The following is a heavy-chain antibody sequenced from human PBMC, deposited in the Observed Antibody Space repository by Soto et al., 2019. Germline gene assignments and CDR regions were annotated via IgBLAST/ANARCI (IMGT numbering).Heavy chain of an antibody. CDR2: IRNKADSYAT. Sequence: EVQLVESGGGLVQPGGSLKLSCAASGFTFSDSTMHWVRQASGKGLEWVGRIRNKADSYATVYAASVKGRFTISRDDSKTMAYLQMNSLKTEDTAVYYCSGPIRSVGPWGQGTLVTVSS. V-gene: IGHV3-73*01. J-gene: IGHJ5*02. CDR3: SGPIRSVGP. CDR1: GFTFSDST.